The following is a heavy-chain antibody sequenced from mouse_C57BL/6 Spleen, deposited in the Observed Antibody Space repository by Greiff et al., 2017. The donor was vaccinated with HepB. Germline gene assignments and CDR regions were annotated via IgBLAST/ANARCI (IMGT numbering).Heavy chain of an antibody. J-gene: IGHJ2*01. Sequence: VQLQQSGPVLVKPGASVKMSCKASGYTFTDYYMNWVKQSHGKSLEWIGVINPYNGGTSYNQKFKGKATLTVDKSSSTAYMELNSLTSEDSAVYYCARNTPRGYFDYWGQGTTLTVSS. V-gene: IGHV1-19*01. D-gene: IGHD3-3*01. CDR3: ARNTPRGYFDY. CDR1: GYTFTDYY. CDR2: INPYNGGT.